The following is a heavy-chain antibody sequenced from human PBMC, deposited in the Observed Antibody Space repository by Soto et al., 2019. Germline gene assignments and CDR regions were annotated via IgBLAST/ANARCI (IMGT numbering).Heavy chain of an antibody. V-gene: IGHV4-59*01. D-gene: IGHD2-15*01. Sequence: ASETLSLTCTVSGGSISSYYWSWIRQPPGKGLEWIGYIYYSGSTNYNPSLKSRVTISVDTSKNQFSLKLSSVTAADTAVYYCAREVDSKKYERRNWFDPWGQGTLVTVSS. CDR3: AREVDSKKYERRNWFDP. J-gene: IGHJ5*02. CDR1: GGSISSYY. CDR2: IYYSGST.